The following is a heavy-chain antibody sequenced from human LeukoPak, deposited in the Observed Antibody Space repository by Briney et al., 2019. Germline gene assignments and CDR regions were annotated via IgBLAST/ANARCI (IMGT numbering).Heavy chain of an antibody. CDR3: AKSLGVGGYARYKGFDQ. CDR1: GFTFSSYA. V-gene: IGHV3-23*01. Sequence: GGSLRLSCAASGFTFSSYAMNWVRQAPGKGLEWVSSISNSDGSTYYADFVKGRFTISRDNSKNTLHLQMNSLRAEDTAVYYCAKSLGVGGYARYKGFDQWGQGTLVTVSS. D-gene: IGHD5-12*01. J-gene: IGHJ4*02. CDR2: ISNSDGST.